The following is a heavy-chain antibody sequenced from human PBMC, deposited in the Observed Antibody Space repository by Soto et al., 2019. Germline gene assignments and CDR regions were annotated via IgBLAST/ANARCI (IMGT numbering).Heavy chain of an antibody. J-gene: IGHJ4*02. Sequence: SVKVSCKASGYTFTSYAMNWVRQAPGQGLEWMGWINTNTGDPTYAQGFTGRFVFSLDTSVSTAYLQICSLKAEDTAVYYCARDKGGSYVDYFDYWGQGTLVTVSS. CDR2: INTNTGDP. V-gene: IGHV7-4-1*01. CDR1: GYTFTSYA. D-gene: IGHD1-26*01. CDR3: ARDKGGSYVDYFDY.